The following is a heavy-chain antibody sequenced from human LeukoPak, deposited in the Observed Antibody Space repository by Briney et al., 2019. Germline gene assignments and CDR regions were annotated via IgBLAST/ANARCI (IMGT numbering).Heavy chain of an antibody. D-gene: IGHD3-22*01. CDR3: ARDPGSSSYYDSSGYLGGDY. J-gene: IGHJ4*02. V-gene: IGHV4-4*07. Sequence: PETLSLTCTVSGGSISSYYWSWIRQPAGKGLEWIGRIYTSGSTNYNPSLKSRVTMSVDTSKNQFSLKLSSVTAADTAVYYCARDPGSSSYYDSSGYLGGDYWGQGTLVTVSS. CDR1: GGSISSYY. CDR2: IYTSGST.